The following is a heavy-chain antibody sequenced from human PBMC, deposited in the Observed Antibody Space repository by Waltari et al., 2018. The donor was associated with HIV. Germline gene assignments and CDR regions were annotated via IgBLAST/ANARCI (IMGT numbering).Heavy chain of an antibody. CDR2: IKRKTEGGTT. CDR3: TTDRVNYYDSSGYSLFDY. CDR1: AG. V-gene: IGHV3-15*01. D-gene: IGHD3-22*01. Sequence: AGMSWVRQAPGKGLEWVGRIKRKTEGGTTDYAAPVKGRFTISRDDSKNTLYLQMNSLKTEDTAVYYCTTDRVNYYDSSGYSLFDYWGQGTLVTVSS. J-gene: IGHJ4*02.